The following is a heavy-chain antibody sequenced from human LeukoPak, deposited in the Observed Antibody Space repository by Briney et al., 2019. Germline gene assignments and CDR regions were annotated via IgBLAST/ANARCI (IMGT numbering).Heavy chain of an antibody. V-gene: IGHV3-30*02. CDR2: IRYDGSNK. J-gene: IGHJ5*02. Sequence: GGSLRLSCAASGFTFSSYGMHWVRQAPGKGLEWVAFIRYDGSNKYYADSVKGRFTISRDNSKNTLYLQMNSLRAEDTAVYYCAKDSDYYDSSGLNWFDPWGQGTLVTVSS. CDR1: GFTFSSYG. D-gene: IGHD3-22*01. CDR3: AKDSDYYDSSGLNWFDP.